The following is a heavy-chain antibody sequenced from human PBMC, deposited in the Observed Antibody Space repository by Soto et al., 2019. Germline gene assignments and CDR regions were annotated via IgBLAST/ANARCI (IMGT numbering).Heavy chain of an antibody. CDR2: IMPIFRTP. D-gene: IGHD1-26*01. Sequence: QVQLEQSGAEVKKPGSSVKVSCKASGGTFSNSAISWVRQAPGQGLEWLGGIMPIFRTPDYAQKFQGRVNITADXSXXXAXXELSGLRYDDTAIYYCARDKDRLQLGGNYYYMLDVWGQGTTVTVSS. CDR1: GGTFSNSA. V-gene: IGHV1-69*12. J-gene: IGHJ6*02. CDR3: ARDKDRLQLGGNYYYMLDV.